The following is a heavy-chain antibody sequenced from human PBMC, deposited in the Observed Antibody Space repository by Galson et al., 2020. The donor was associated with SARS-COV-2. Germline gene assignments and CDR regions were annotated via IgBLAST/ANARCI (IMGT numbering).Heavy chain of an antibody. D-gene: IGHD1-1*01. CDR3: ARNSTDTGYNYVDD. J-gene: IGHJ6*02. CDR2: INPNKDVT. V-gene: IGHV1-2*02. Sequence: ASVKVSCKASGYTFTNYYMHWVRQAPGQGLEWMGWINPNKDVTNYAQNFQGRVTMTRDTSIRTVYMELARLTSDDTAVYYCARNSTDTGYNYVDDWGQGTTVTVSS. CDR1: GYTFTNYY.